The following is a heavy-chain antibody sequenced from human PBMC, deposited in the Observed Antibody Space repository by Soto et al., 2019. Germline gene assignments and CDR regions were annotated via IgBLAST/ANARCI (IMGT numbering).Heavy chain of an antibody. CDR2: ISTYNGNT. CDR1: GYTFTSYG. CDR3: GREMVRGVGSDY. V-gene: IGHV1-18*01. J-gene: IGHJ4*02. Sequence: ASVKVSCKASGYTFTSYGISWVRQAPGQGLEWMGWISTYNGNTKYAQKLQGRVAMTTDTSTSTAYMELRSLRSDDTAVFYCGREMVRGVGSDYWGQGTLVTSPQ. D-gene: IGHD3-10*01.